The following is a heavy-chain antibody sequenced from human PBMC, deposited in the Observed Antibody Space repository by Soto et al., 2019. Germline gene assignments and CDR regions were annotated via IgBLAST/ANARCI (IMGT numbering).Heavy chain of an antibody. CDR3: ARDLLRYFDWSFDP. Sequence: ASVKVSCKASGYTFTSYAIHWVRQAPGQGLEWMGWINTANGNIKYSQKFQGRVTITRYTSASTAYMELSSLRSEDTAVYFCARDLLRYFDWSFDPWGQGTLVTVSS. CDR2: INTANGNI. J-gene: IGHJ5*02. V-gene: IGHV1-3*04. CDR1: GYTFTSYA. D-gene: IGHD3-9*01.